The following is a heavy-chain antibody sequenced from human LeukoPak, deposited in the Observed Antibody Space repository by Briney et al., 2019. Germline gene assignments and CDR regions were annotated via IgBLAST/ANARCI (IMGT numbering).Heavy chain of an antibody. Sequence: PGGSLRLSCAASGFTFSSYAMSWVRQAPGKGLEWVSAISGSGGSTYYADSVKGRFTISRDNSKNTLYLQMNSLKIEDTAVYYCTTVDYSNYYYYYMDVWGKGTTVTVSS. D-gene: IGHD4-11*01. V-gene: IGHV3-23*01. CDR2: ISGSGGST. CDR3: TTVDYSNYYYYYMDV. CDR1: GFTFSSYA. J-gene: IGHJ6*03.